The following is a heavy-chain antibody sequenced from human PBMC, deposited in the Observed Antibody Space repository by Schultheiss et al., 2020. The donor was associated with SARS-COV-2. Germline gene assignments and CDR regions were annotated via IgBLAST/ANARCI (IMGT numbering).Heavy chain of an antibody. CDR2: ISSSGSTI. CDR3: ARVSYSSFNYYYYYGMDV. J-gene: IGHJ6*02. CDR1: GFTVSSNY. V-gene: IGHV3-11*04. Sequence: GGSLRLSCAASGFTVSSNYMSWVRQAPGKGLEWVSYISSSGSTIYYADSVKGRFTISRDNAKNSLYLQMNSLRAEDTAVYYCARVSYSSFNYYYYYGMDVWGQGTTVTVSS. D-gene: IGHD6-6*01.